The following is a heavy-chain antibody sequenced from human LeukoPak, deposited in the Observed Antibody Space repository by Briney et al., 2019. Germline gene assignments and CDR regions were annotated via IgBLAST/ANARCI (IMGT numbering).Heavy chain of an antibody. Sequence: ASVKVSCKASGYTFTGYYMHWVRQAPGQGLEWMGWINPNSGGTNYAQKFQGRVTMTRDTSISTAYMELSRLRSDDTAVYYCARTSMVRGGKIDYWGQGTLVTVSS. V-gene: IGHV1-2*02. CDR2: INPNSGGT. CDR1: GYTFTGYY. CDR3: ARTSMVRGGKIDY. D-gene: IGHD3-10*01. J-gene: IGHJ4*02.